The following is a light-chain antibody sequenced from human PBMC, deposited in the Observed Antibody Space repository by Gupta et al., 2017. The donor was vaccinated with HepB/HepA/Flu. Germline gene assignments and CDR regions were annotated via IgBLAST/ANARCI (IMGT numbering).Light chain of an antibody. V-gene: IGKV1-39*01. J-gene: IGKJ2*01. CDR3: QQSYSTPQYT. CDR2: SAS. CDR1: QSISTY. Sequence: DIQMTQSLSSVSASVGDRVTITCRASQSISTYVSWYKQEPGEAPKLLIYSASSLQSGVPLRFSGSGSGTDFTLTISDLQPEDFATYYCQQSYSTPQYTFGQGT.